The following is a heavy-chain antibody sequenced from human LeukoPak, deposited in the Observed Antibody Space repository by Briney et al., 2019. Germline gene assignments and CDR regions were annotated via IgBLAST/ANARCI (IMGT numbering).Heavy chain of an antibody. D-gene: IGHD3-10*01. CDR2: INHSGGT. CDR1: GGSFSGYY. CDR3: ARRPITMVRGVNPGGAFDI. J-gene: IGHJ3*02. Sequence: SETLSLTCAVYGGSFSGYYWSWIRQPPGKGLEWIGEINHSGGTNYNPSLKSRVTISVDTSKNQFSLKLSSVTAADTAVYYCARRPITMVRGVNPGGAFDIWGQGTMVTVSS. V-gene: IGHV4-34*01.